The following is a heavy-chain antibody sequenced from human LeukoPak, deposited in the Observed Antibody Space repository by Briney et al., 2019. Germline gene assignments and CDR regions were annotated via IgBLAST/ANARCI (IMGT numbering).Heavy chain of an antibody. D-gene: IGHD5-24*01. CDR1: GYKFTSFS. CDR3: SLTSEMSTIILDF. Sequence: ASVKVSCKASGYKFTSFSINWVRQAPGQGLQYMGWINPSTGNPTYAQGFTGRFVFSLDTSVSTAYLHISSLKAEDTAVYYCSLTSEMSTIILDFWGQGTQVTVSS. CDR2: INPSTGNP. J-gene: IGHJ4*02. V-gene: IGHV7-4-1*02.